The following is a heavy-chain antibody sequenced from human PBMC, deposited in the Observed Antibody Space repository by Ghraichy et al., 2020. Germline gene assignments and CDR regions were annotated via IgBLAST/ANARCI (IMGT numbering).Heavy chain of an antibody. CDR2: ITDSDGTT. V-gene: IGHV3-23*01. Sequence: GGSLRLSCVASGFSFANYGMSWVRQAPGKGLEWVSAITDSDGTTYYADSVKGRFTISRDNSKNTLFLQLDSLRAEDTALYHCARGTPGYCTGGSCYSGYWYFDLWGRGTLVTVSS. J-gene: IGHJ2*01. CDR3: ARGTPGYCTGGSCYSGYWYFDL. CDR1: GFSFANYG. D-gene: IGHD2-15*01.